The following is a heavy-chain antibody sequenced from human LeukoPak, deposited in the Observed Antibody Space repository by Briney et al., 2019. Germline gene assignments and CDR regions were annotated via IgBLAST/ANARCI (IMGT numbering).Heavy chain of an antibody. Sequence: KPGGSLRLSCAASGFTFSDYYMNWTRQAPGKGLEWVSYISNTGSAMYYADSVKGRFTISRDNAKNSLYLQMNSLRAEDTAIYYCASDSSGYFGPWGPGTLVTVSS. CDR3: ASDSSGYFGP. CDR1: GFTFSDYY. D-gene: IGHD3-22*01. CDR2: ISNTGSAM. V-gene: IGHV3-11*01. J-gene: IGHJ5*02.